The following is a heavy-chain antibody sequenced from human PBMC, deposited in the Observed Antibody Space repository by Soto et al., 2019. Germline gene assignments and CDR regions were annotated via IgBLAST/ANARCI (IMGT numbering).Heavy chain of an antibody. CDR2: VSGSGANT. CDR1: GITFSSYA. D-gene: IGHD6-19*01. J-gene: IGHJ4*02. Sequence: LRLSCAASGITFSSYAMSWVRQAPGKVLEWVSTVSGSGANTYYADSVKGRFTISRDNSENTLYLQMISLRAEDMAIYYCAKGPHSRGRHYFHYWGQGTLVNVSS. CDR3: AKGPHSRGRHYFHY. V-gene: IGHV3-23*01.